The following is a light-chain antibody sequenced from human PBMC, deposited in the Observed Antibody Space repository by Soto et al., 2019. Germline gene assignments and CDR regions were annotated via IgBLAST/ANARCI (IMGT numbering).Light chain of an antibody. CDR3: SSYTTSSPHVV. Sequence: QSVLTQPASVYGSPGQSITISCTGTSSDVGGYNYVSWYQQHPGKAPKLMIYDVSKRPSGVSNRFSGSKSGNTASLTISGLQAEDEADYYCSSYTTSSPHVVFGGGTKLTVL. J-gene: IGLJ2*01. CDR1: SSDVGGYNY. V-gene: IGLV2-14*01. CDR2: DVS.